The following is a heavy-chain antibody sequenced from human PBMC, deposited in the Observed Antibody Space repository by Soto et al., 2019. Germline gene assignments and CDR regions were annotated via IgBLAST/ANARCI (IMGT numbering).Heavy chain of an antibody. CDR1: GYTFTSYY. D-gene: IGHD4-17*01. Sequence: ASVKVSCKASGYTFTSYYMHWVRQAPGQGLEWMGIINPSGGSASYAHNFQGRVTMTRDTSTSTVYMELSSLRSDDTAVYFCARIPGYYGDYVGELHFRGQGTLVTVSS. CDR3: ARIPGYYGDYVGELHF. V-gene: IGHV1-46*01. CDR2: INPSGGSA. J-gene: IGHJ4*02.